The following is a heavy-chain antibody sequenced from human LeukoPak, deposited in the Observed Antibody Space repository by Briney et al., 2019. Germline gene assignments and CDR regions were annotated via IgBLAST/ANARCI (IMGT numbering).Heavy chain of an antibody. Sequence: GGSLRLSCAASGFTFSTCAMGWVRQAPGKGLGWVSAISGSGGSTYYADSVKGRFTISRDNSKNTLYLQMSSLRVEDTAVYYCVKGRCSGSSCYGGDYWGQGTLVTVSS. CDR2: ISGSGGST. J-gene: IGHJ4*02. D-gene: IGHD2-2*01. CDR1: GFTFSTCA. CDR3: VKGRCSGSSCYGGDY. V-gene: IGHV3-23*01.